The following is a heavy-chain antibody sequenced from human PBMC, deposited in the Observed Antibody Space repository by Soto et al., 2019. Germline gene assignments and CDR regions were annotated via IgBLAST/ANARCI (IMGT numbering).Heavy chain of an antibody. V-gene: IGHV3-30*18. Sequence: QVQLVESGGGVVQPGGSLRLSCAASGFTFSSYGMHWVRQAPGKGLEWVAIISYDGSNKYYADSVKGRFTIARDNSKNTLYLQMNSLRAEDTAVYYCAKDMITFGGVIVHYWGQGTLLTVSS. J-gene: IGHJ4*02. CDR1: GFTFSSYG. D-gene: IGHD3-16*02. CDR3: AKDMITFGGVIVHY. CDR2: ISYDGSNK.